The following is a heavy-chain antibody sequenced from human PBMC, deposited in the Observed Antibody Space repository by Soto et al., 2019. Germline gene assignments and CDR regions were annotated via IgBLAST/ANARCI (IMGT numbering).Heavy chain of an antibody. J-gene: IGHJ6*02. CDR3: ARGHCSSTSCYVLYYYYYYGMDV. Sequence: SETLSLTCAVYGGSFSGYYWSWIRQPPGKGLEWIGEINHSGSTNYNPSLKSRVTISVDTSKNQFSLKLSSVTAADTAVYYCARGHCSSTSCYVLYYYYYYGMDVWGQGTMVTVSS. V-gene: IGHV4-34*01. CDR2: INHSGST. CDR1: GGSFSGYY. D-gene: IGHD2-2*01.